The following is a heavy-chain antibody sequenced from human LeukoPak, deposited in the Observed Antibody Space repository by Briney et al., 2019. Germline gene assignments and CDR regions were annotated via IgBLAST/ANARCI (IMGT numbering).Heavy chain of an antibody. J-gene: IGHJ3*02. Sequence: ASVKVSCKASGYTFNNYGISWVRQPPRQGLEWMGWISAYNGNTNYAQKLQGRVTMTTDTSTSTAYTELRSLRSDDTAVYYCARLGIHDAFDIWGQGTMVTVSS. V-gene: IGHV1-18*01. CDR2: ISAYNGNT. D-gene: IGHD6-13*01. CDR1: GYTFNNYG. CDR3: ARLGIHDAFDI.